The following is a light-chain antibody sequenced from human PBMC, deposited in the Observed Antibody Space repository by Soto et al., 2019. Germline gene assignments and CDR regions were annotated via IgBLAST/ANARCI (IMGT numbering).Light chain of an antibody. CDR3: CSYVGASIYV. Sequence: QSALTQPASVSGSAGQSITISCTGTTSFVGTYNFVSWYQQQPGKAPPVLIYEGAKRPSGVSNRFSGSSSGSTAYLTISGLQTEDEADYYCCSYVGASIYVFGTGTKVTVL. V-gene: IGLV2-23*01. CDR1: TSFVGTYNF. CDR2: EGA. J-gene: IGLJ1*01.